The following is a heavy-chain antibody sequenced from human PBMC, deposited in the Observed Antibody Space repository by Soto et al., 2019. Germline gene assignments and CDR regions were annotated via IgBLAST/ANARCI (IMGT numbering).Heavy chain of an antibody. CDR3: AIIHSGSYGFDV. CDR1: RLTFNIYD. CDR2: ISRDGSKK. V-gene: IGHV3-30*03. J-gene: IGHJ3*01. Sequence: QVHLVESGGGVVQPGRSVRLSCAASRLTFNIYDIYWVRQAPGKGLEWVALISRDGSKKYYTESVKGRFTISRDNSKNTHYLQMNILKNDDTAVYHCAIIHSGSYGFDVWGQGTVV. D-gene: IGHD3-16*01.